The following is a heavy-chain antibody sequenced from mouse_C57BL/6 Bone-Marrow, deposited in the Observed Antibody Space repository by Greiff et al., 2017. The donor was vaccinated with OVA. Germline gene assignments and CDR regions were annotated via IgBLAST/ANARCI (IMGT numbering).Heavy chain of an antibody. CDR1: GYTFTSYW. V-gene: IGHV1-7*01. CDR3: AGPEYLYMDY. J-gene: IGHJ4*01. D-gene: IGHD5-2*01. CDR2: INPSSGYT. Sequence: QVQLQQSGAELAKPGASVKLSCKASGYTFTSYWLHWVKQRPGQGLEWIGYINPSSGYTKYNQKFKDKATLTADKSSSTAYMQLSSLTHEDSAVYYCAGPEYLYMDYWGQGTSVTVSS.